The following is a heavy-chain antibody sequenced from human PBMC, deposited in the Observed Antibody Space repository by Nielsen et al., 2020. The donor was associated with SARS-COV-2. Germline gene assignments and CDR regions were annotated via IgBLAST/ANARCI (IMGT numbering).Heavy chain of an antibody. V-gene: IGHV3-73*01. Sequence: GGSLRLSCAASGFTFGDSIIHWVRQASWQGLEWVGRVRSKTNNYETAYAASVKGRFTISRDESKNMAYLQMTSLKTEDTAVYYCKHYYERDVWGQGTTVTVSS. CDR2: VRSKTNNYET. CDR1: GFTFGDSI. J-gene: IGHJ6*02. CDR3: KHYYERDV.